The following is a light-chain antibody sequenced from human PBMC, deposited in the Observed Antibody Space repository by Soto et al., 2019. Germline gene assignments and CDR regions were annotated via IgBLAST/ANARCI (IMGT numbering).Light chain of an antibody. CDR3: QQHNQWPIT. J-gene: IGKJ5*01. CDR1: QSAGNF. CDR2: YIS. V-gene: IGKV3D-15*01. Sequence: EVVLTPSPGTLSLSPCERATLSGRASQSAGNFLAWYQQKPGQAPRLLIYYISTRATGIPARFSGSGSGTEFTLTINSLQSEDSAVYYCQQHNQWPITFGQGTRLEIK.